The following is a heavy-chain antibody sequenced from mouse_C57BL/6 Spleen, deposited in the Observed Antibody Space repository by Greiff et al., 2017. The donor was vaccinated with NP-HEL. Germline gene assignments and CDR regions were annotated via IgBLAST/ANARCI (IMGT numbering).Heavy chain of an antibody. CDR2: IYPRSGNT. J-gene: IGHJ4*01. V-gene: IGHV1-81*01. CDR1: GYTFTSYG. Sequence: QVQLKESGAELARPGASVKLSCKASGYTFTSYGISWVKQRTGQGLEWIGEIYPRSGNTYYNEKFKGKATLTADKSSSTAYMELRSLTSEDSAVYFCAREVLRRYAMDYWGQGTSVTVSS. CDR3: AREVLRRYAMDY. D-gene: IGHD1-1*01.